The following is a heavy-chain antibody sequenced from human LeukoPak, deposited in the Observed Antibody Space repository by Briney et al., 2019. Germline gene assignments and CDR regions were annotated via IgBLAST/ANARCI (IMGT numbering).Heavy chain of an antibody. D-gene: IGHD2-2*01. CDR2: IYSGGST. J-gene: IGHJ4*02. CDR3: ARDFRYCSSTSCYSYYFDY. V-gene: IGHV3-66*01. Sequence: HSGGSLRLSCAASGFTVSSNYMSWVRQAPGKGLEWVSVIYSGGSTYYADSVKGRFTISRDNSKNTLYLQMNSLRAEDTAVYYCARDFRYCSSTSCYSYYFDYWGQGTLVTVSS. CDR1: GFTVSSNY.